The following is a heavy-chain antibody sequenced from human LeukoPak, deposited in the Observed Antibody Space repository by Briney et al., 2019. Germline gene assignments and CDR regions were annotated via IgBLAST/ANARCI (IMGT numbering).Heavy chain of an antibody. CDR2: IYYSGST. CDR3: ARSLLRYFDWLQYYYGMDV. CDR1: GGSISSYY. Sequence: SETLSLTCTVSGGSISSYYWSWIRQPPGKGLEWIGYIYYSGSTNYNPSLKSRVTISVDTSKNQFSLKLSSVTAADTAVYYCARSLLRYFDWLQYYYGMDVWGKGTTVTVSS. V-gene: IGHV4-59*01. J-gene: IGHJ6*04. D-gene: IGHD3-9*01.